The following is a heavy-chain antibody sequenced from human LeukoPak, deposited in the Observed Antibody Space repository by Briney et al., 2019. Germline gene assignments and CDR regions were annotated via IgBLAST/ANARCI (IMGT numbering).Heavy chain of an antibody. J-gene: IGHJ3*02. CDR1: SGSFRTYY. Sequence: SETLSLTCTVSSGSFRTYYWRWIREPPGKGLVGIGYIFYNEGTSYNPSLKSRVTISVDTSNNQLSLKVNSVTAADTAMYYCVKPNSRYQPWTLDIWGRGTMLTVSS. D-gene: IGHD2-2*01. CDR2: IFYNEGT. CDR3: VKPNSRYQPWTLDI. V-gene: IGHV4-59*01.